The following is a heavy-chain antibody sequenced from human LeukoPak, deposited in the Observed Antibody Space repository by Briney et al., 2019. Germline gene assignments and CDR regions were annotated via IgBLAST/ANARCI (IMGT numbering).Heavy chain of an antibody. Sequence: PGGSLRLSCAASGFTFDDYAMHWVRQAPGRGLEWVSGISWNSGSIGYADSVKGRFTISRDNAKNSLYLQINSLRAEDMALYYCAKDMTPSIAARLPLDYWGQGTLVTVSS. J-gene: IGHJ4*02. CDR1: GFTFDDYA. V-gene: IGHV3-9*03. CDR3: AKDMTPSIAARLPLDY. D-gene: IGHD6-6*01. CDR2: ISWNSGSI.